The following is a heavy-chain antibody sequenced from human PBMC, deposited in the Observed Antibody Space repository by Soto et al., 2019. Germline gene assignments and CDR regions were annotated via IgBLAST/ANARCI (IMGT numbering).Heavy chain of an antibody. CDR2: IYPGDSDT. V-gene: IGHV5-51*01. J-gene: IGHJ3*02. CDR1: GYSFTSYW. D-gene: IGHD3-22*01. Sequence: GASLKISCKGSGYSFTSYWIVWVRQMPGKGLEWMGIIYPGDSDTRYSPSFQGQVTISADKSISTAYLQWSSLKASDTAMYYCARSFRGGYYDSSGSPPDAFDIWGQGTMVTVSS. CDR3: ARSFRGGYYDSSGSPPDAFDI.